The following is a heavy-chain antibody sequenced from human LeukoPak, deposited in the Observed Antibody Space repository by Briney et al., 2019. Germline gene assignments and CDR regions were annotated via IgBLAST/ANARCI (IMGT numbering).Heavy chain of an antibody. J-gene: IGHJ4*02. CDR3: ARMAAAGKGDPDY. V-gene: IGHV3-11*03. D-gene: IGHD6-13*01. Sequence: GGSLRLSRAASGFTFSSYWMHWVRQAPGKGLEWVSYISSSSSYTNYADSVKGRFTISRDNAKNSLYLQMNSLRAEDTAVYYCARMAAAGKGDPDYWGQGTLVTVSS. CDR2: ISSSSSYT. CDR1: GFTFSSYW.